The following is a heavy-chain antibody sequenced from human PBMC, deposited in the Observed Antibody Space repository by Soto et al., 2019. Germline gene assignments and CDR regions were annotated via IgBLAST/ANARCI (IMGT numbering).Heavy chain of an antibody. CDR2: ISGSGGST. V-gene: IGHV3-23*01. CDR1: GFTFSSYA. D-gene: IGHD2-15*01. Sequence: TGGSLRLSCAASGFTFSSYAMSWVRQAPGKGLEWVSAISGSGGSTYYADSVKGRFTISRDNSKNTLYLQMNSLRAEDTAVYYCATSGDIVVVVAFDYWGQGTLVTVSS. J-gene: IGHJ4*02. CDR3: ATSGDIVVVVAFDY.